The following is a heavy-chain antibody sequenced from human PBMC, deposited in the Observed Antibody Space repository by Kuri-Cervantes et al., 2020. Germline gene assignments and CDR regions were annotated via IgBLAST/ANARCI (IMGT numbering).Heavy chain of an antibody. Sequence: SVKVSCKASGFTFTSSAMQWVRQARGQRLEWIGWIVVGSGNTNYAQKFQERVTITRDMSTSTAYMELSSLRSEDTAVYYCARAHPSYYYDSSGYAEYFQHWGQGTQVTVSS. D-gene: IGHD3-22*01. CDR3: ARAHPSYYYDSSGYAEYFQH. J-gene: IGHJ1*01. V-gene: IGHV1-58*02. CDR1: GFTFTSSA. CDR2: IVVGSGNT.